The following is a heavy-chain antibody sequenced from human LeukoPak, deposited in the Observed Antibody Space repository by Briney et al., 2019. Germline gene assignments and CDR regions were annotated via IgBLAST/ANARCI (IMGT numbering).Heavy chain of an antibody. CDR2: IDPKNGDT. J-gene: IGHJ3*02. V-gene: IGHV1-2*02. Sequence: ASVKVSCKASAYTFSGYYLHWVRQAPGQGPEWMGWIDPKNGDTDYAQKFQGRVTMTRDRSISTAYMELSRLTSDDTAVYYCARRSRNGLDAFDIGGQGTMVTVSS. CDR3: ARRSRNGLDAFDI. D-gene: IGHD2-8*01. CDR1: AYTFSGYY.